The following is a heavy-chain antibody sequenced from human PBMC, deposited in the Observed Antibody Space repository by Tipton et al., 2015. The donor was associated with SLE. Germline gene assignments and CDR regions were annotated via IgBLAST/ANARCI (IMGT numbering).Heavy chain of an antibody. CDR2: ISYDGSNK. CDR1: GFTFSTSG. D-gene: IGHD2-15*01. Sequence: SLRLSCAASGFTFSTSGMHWVRQAPGKGLEWVAVISYDGSNKYYADSVKGRFTISRDNSKNTLYLQMNSLRAEDTAVYYCAKESPLPGKDYWGQGTLVTVSS. CDR3: AKESPLPGKDY. V-gene: IGHV3-30*18. J-gene: IGHJ4*02.